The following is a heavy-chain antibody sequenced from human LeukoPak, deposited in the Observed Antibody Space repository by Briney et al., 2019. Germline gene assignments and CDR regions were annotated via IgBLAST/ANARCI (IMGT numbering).Heavy chain of an antibody. J-gene: IGHJ4*02. Sequence: PGGSLRLSCAASGFTFSSYGMHWVRQAPGKGLEWVAVISYDGSNKYQADSVKGRFTISRDNSKNTLHLQMNSLRAEDTAVYYCAISGYSSGWYYFDYWGQGTLVTVSS. CDR1: GFTFSSYG. V-gene: IGHV3-30*03. CDR3: AISGYSSGWYYFDY. D-gene: IGHD6-19*01. CDR2: ISYDGSNK.